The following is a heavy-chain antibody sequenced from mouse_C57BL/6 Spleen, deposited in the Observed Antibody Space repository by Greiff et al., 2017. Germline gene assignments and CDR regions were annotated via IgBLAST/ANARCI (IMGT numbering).Heavy chain of an antibody. Sequence: VQLQQSGSELVKPGASVKISCKASGYAFSSSWMNWVKQRPGKGLEWIGRIYPGDGDTNYNGKFKGKATLTADKSSSTAYMQLSSLTSEDSAVYFCADYYSNYVWGQGTSVTVSS. V-gene: IGHV1-82*01. D-gene: IGHD2-5*01. CDR2: IYPGDGDT. J-gene: IGHJ4*01. CDR1: GYAFSSSW. CDR3: ADYYSNYV.